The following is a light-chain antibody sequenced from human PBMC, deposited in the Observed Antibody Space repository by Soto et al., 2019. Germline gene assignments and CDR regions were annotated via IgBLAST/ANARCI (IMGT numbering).Light chain of an antibody. V-gene: IGKV1-6*01. CDR2: DAS. Sequence: ANQMTQSPSSLSASLGDTVTINCRASQPIRSSLVWYQQKSGRAPNLLISDASSLHSGVPSRFSGSGFGSHFNRTISGLQSEDIGTYYCLQDATYPWTFGQGTRVDVK. J-gene: IGKJ1*01. CDR3: LQDATYPWT. CDR1: QPIRSS.